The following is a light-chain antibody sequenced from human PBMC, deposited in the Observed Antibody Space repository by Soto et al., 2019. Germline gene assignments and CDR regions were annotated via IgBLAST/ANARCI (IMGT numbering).Light chain of an antibody. Sequence: IQLTQSPSSLSAPVGASVTIPFRASQGISSYLNWYQLKPGTAPKLLIYAASNLQSGVPPRFSGSGSGKDFTLTIAALQPDDFATYYCHQSFSSPRTFGQGTKVDI. CDR1: QGISSY. CDR3: HQSFSSPRT. J-gene: IGKJ1*01. CDR2: AAS. V-gene: IGKV1-39*01.